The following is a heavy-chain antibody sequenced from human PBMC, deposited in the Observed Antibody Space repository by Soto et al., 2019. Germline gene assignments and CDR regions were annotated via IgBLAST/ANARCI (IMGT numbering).Heavy chain of an antibody. D-gene: IGHD3-10*01. CDR2: IYYSGDT. CDR3: ARQGYGSGPTWFDS. CDR1: GYSISNGCY. J-gene: IGHJ5*01. Sequence: SETLSLTCAVSGYSISNGCYWCWILQPPGEGLEGSGRIYYSGDTYYNPSLKRRGTILLDTSKNQFSLKLNSLTAADTTVYYCARQGYGSGPTWFDSWGQGTLVTVSS. V-gene: IGHV4-38-2*01.